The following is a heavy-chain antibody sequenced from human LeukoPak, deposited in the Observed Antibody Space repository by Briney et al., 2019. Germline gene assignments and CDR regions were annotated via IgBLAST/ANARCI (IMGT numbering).Heavy chain of an antibody. CDR1: GYSISSGYY. CDR3: ARVGVRWLQLPHSYFDY. D-gene: IGHD5-24*01. V-gene: IGHV4-38-2*02. CDR2: IYHSGST. Sequence: SETQSLTCTVSGYSISSGYYWGWIRQPPGKGLEWIGSIYHSGSTYYNPTLKSRVTISVDTSKNQFSLKLSSVTAADTAVYYCARVGVRWLQLPHSYFDYWGQGTLVTVSS. J-gene: IGHJ4*02.